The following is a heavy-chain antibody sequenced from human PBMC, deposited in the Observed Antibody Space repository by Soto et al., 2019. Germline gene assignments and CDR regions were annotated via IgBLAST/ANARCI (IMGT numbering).Heavy chain of an antibody. CDR1: GGTFSNYV. CDR3: ANGWARRLDP. Sequence: QVQLEQSGAEVKKPGSSVKVSCKASGGTFSNYVINWVRQAPGQGLEWMGQSMPSLGAANYAQKFQGRLTLTADASTTTAYMELNSLTSEDTAVYYCANGWARRLDPWGQGTLVTVSS. V-gene: IGHV1-69*01. D-gene: IGHD6-25*01. CDR2: SMPSLGAA. J-gene: IGHJ5*02.